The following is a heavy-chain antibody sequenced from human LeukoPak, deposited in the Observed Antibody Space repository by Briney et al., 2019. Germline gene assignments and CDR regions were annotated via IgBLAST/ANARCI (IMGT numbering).Heavy chain of an antibody. V-gene: IGHV4-39*07. Sequence: SETLSLTCTVSGGSISSSSYYWGWIRQPPGKGLEWIGSIYYSGSTNYNPSLKSRVTMSVDTSKNQFSLKLSSVTAADTAVYYCARDRSDSSGYYFSDYWGQGTLVTVSS. CDR3: ARDRSDSSGYYFSDY. J-gene: IGHJ4*02. CDR1: GGSISSSSYY. D-gene: IGHD3-22*01. CDR2: IYYSGST.